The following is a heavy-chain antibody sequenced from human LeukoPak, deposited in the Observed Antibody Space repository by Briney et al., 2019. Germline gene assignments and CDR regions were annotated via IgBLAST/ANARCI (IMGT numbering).Heavy chain of an antibody. CDR1: GYTFTSYG. J-gene: IGHJ4*02. CDR3: ARGRELQYYYDSSGYSRFDY. D-gene: IGHD3-22*01. CDR2: ISAYNGNT. V-gene: IGHV1-18*01. Sequence: ASVKVSCKASGYTFTSYGISWVRQAPGQGLEWMGWISAYNGNTNYAQKLQGRVTMTTDTSTSTAYMELRSLRSDDTAVYYCARGRELQYYYDSSGYSRFDYWGQGTLVTVSS.